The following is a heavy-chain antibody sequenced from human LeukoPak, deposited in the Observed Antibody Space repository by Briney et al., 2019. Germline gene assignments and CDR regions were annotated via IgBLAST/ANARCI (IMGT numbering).Heavy chain of an antibody. CDR2: ITSSSSYI. CDR3: ARNPYSGNYGDYYYYYMDV. V-gene: IGHV3-21*01. CDR1: GFTFNTYN. D-gene: IGHD1-26*01. J-gene: IGHJ6*03. Sequence: GGSLRLSCVASGFTFNTYNMNWVRQAPGKGLEWVSSITSSSSYIYYADSVKGRFTISRDNAKSSLYLQMNSLRDEDTAVYYCARNPYSGNYGDYYYYYMDVWGKGTTVTISS.